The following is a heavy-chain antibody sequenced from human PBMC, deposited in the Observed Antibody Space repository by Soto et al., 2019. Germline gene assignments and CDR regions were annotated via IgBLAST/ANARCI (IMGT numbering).Heavy chain of an antibody. J-gene: IGHJ6*02. CDR1: GGTFSSYA. V-gene: IGHV1-69*05. Sequence: QVQLVQSGAEVKKPGSSVKVSCKASGGTFSSYAISWVRQAPGQGLEWMGGIIPIFGTANYAQKFQGRVTXPXXXSXXTAYRERSSLTSEETAVYYWARHPGGSGCYYGMAAWGQGTTVTVSS. CDR3: ARHPGGSGCYYGMAA. CDR2: IIPIFGTA. D-gene: IGHD2-15*01.